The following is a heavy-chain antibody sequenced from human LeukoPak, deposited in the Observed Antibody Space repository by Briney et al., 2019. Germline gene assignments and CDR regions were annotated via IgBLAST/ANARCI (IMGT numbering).Heavy chain of an antibody. V-gene: IGHV3-21*01. D-gene: IGHD4-17*01. J-gene: IGHJ6*02. Sequence: GGSLRLSCAASGFTFSGYSMNWVRQAPGKGLEWVSSISSSSSYIYYADSVKGRFTISRDNAKNSLYLQMNSLRAEDTAVYYCARNSFTVTTQYYYYGMDVWGQGTTVTVSS. CDR3: ARNSFTVTTQYYYYGMDV. CDR1: GFTFSGYS. CDR2: ISSSSSYI.